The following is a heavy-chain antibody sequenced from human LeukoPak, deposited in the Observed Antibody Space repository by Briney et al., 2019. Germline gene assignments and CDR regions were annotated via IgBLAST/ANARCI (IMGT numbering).Heavy chain of an antibody. CDR1: GGSISSYY. CDR2: MYYSGST. V-gene: IGHV4-59*08. CDR3: ARHAYYYDRSGSYEAFDI. D-gene: IGHD3-22*01. J-gene: IGHJ3*02. Sequence: SETLSLTCTVSGGSISSYYWSWIRQPPGKGLEWIGSMYYSGSTNYKPSLRSRVTISVDTSKNQFSLKLSSVTAADTAVYYCARHAYYYDRSGSYEAFDIWGQGTMVTVSS.